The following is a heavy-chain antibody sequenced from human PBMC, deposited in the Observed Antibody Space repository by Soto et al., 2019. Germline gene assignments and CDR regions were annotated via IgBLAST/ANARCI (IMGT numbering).Heavy chain of an antibody. V-gene: IGHV3-23*01. Sequence: EVQLLESGGGLVQPGGSLRLSCAASGFTFSSYAMSWVRQAPGKGLEWVSAISGSGGSTYYADSVKGRFTISRDNSKKTLYLQMNSLRAEDTAVYYCASQAYDYIWGSYRAFDYWGQGTLVTVSS. CDR3: ASQAYDYIWGSYRAFDY. D-gene: IGHD3-16*02. CDR1: GFTFSSYA. J-gene: IGHJ4*02. CDR2: ISGSGGST.